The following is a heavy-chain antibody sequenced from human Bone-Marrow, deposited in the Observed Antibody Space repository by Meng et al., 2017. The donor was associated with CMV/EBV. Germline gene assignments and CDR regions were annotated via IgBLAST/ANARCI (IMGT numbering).Heavy chain of an antibody. J-gene: IGHJ2*01. CDR1: GFTFSSYA. Sequence: GESLKISCAASGFTFSSYAMSWVRQAPGKGLEWVSVIYSGGSSTYYADFVKGRFTISRDNSKNTLYLQMNSLRAEDTAVYYCAKSFYAAAYYWYFDLWGRGTLVTGSS. V-gene: IGHV3-23*03. D-gene: IGHD2/OR15-2a*01. CDR2: IYSGGSST. CDR3: AKSFYAAAYYWYFDL.